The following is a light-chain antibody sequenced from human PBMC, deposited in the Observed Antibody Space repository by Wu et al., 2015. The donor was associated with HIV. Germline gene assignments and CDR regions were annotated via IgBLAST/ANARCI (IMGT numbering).Light chain of an antibody. V-gene: IGKV1-5*03. Sequence: DIQLTQSPSTLSASVGDRVIITCRASQSIGAWLAWYQQKPGKAPNLLIYEAPTSENGVPSRFSGSGSGTEFTLTISSLQPADLATYYCQQYHSYPLTFGGGTKVEIK. J-gene: IGKJ4*01. CDR1: QSIGAW. CDR3: QQYHSYPLT. CDR2: EAP.